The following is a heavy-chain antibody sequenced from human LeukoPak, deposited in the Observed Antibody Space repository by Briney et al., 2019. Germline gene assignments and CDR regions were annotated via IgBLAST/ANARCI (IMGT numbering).Heavy chain of an antibody. V-gene: IGHV4-59*12. CDR2: IYYSGST. D-gene: IGHD2-15*01. CDR3: ARGEKWWSYFDY. J-gene: IGHJ4*02. Sequence: PSETLSLTCTVSGCSISSYYWSWIRQPPGKGLEWIGYIYYSGSTNYNPSLKSRVTISVDTSKNQFSLKLSSVTAADTAVYYCARGEKWWSYFDYWGQGTLVTVPS. CDR1: GCSISSYY.